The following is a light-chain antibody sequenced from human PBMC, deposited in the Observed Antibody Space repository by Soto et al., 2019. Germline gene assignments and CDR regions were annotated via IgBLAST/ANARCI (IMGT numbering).Light chain of an antibody. J-gene: IGKJ4*01. CDR2: SAS. Sequence: EIVLAQSPATLSLSPGERATLSCRASHSVRNDLVWYHQKPGQAPRVLIYSASNRATGIPARFSGSGSGTDFTLTTSSLEPEDFAVYYCQQRINWPPTFGGGTKVEMK. V-gene: IGKV3-11*01. CDR1: HSVRND. CDR3: QQRINWPPT.